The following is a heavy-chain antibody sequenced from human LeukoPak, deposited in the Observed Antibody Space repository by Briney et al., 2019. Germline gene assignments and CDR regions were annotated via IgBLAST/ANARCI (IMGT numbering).Heavy chain of an antibody. V-gene: IGHV3-9*01. D-gene: IGHD4/OR15-4a*01. Sequence: PGGSLRLSCAASGFTFDDYAMHWVRHAPGKGLEWVSGISWNSGSIGYADSVKGRFTISRDNAKNSLYLQMNSLRAEDTAVYYCARVPLNWYFDLWGRGTLVTVSS. CDR1: GFTFDDYA. CDR3: ARVPLNWYFDL. J-gene: IGHJ2*01. CDR2: ISWNSGSI.